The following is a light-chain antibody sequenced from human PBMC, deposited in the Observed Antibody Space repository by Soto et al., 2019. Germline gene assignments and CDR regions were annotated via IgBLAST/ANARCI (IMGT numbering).Light chain of an antibody. CDR2: DAS. J-gene: IGKJ5*01. CDR3: QQRTRWPMT. Sequence: EIVMTQSPATLSVSPGERATLSCWASQSVSRNLAWYQQKPGQAPRPLIYDASKRATGVPDRISGSGSGTDYTLTISSLEPEDFAVYYCQQRTRWPMTCGQGTRLAIK. CDR1: QSVSRN. V-gene: IGKV3-11*01.